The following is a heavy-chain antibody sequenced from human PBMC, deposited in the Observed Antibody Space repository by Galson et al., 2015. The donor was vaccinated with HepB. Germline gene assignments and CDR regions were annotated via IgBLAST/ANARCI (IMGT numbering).Heavy chain of an antibody. V-gene: IGHV3-11*03. D-gene: IGHD3-22*01. CDR3: ATAGSGYFDNSVSFDD. CDR2: ICSCSAYT. Sequence: SLRLSCEASEHSLSDYYMSWFRQAPGQGLEWISYICSCSAYTNYADTVKGRFTITRDNATNSLFLQMNSLRIEDTATYYCATAGSGYFDNSVSFDDWGPGTLVTVSS. CDR1: EHSLSDYY. J-gene: IGHJ4*02.